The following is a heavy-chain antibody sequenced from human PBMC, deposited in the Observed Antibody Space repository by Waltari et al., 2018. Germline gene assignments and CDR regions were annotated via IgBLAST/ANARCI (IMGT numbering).Heavy chain of an antibody. Sequence: QVQLQQSGPGLVKPSQTLSLTCAITGDSVPSNSAAWNWIRQSPPNGLEWLGRTYYRSKWYKEYAVSVKSRITINPDTSKNQFSLQLNSVTPEDTAVYYCARDPIYSSDYYYYGMDVWGQGTTVTVSS. CDR2: TYYRSKWYK. V-gene: IGHV6-1*01. CDR3: ARDPIYSSDYYYYGMDV. D-gene: IGHD5-12*01. J-gene: IGHJ6*02. CDR1: GDSVPSNSAA.